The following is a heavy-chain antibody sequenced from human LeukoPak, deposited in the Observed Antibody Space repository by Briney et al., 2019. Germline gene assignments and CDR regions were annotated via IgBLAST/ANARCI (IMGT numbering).Heavy chain of an antibody. CDR3: ARGRIEVADNAVDL. D-gene: IGHD3-22*01. CDR2: LRYDESEK. CDR1: GFTFCRYR. V-gene: IGHV3-30*02. Sequence: GGSLSLSCTASGFTFCRYRMLWVRQAPGKGLEWLAFLRYDESEKHYAVSVKGRFTIAKDTSKSNIYLQMGNLRVEHTAPNYCARGRIEVADNAVDLWGQGTMVTVSS. J-gene: IGHJ3*01.